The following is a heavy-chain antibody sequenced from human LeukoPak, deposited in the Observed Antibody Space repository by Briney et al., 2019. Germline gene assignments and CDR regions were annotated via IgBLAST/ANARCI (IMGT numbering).Heavy chain of an antibody. CDR3: AKVSFDIVVVVTAPVVMDV. CDR1: GFTFNNHA. J-gene: IGHJ6*02. V-gene: IGHV3-23*01. CDR2: VISTGYNT. D-gene: IGHD2-15*01. Sequence: PGGSLRLSCTASGFTFNNHAMSWVRQAPGKGLEWVSSVISTGYNTYYADSVRGRFTISRDNSKNTLYLEMNDLRAEDTAVYYCAKVSFDIVVVVTAPVVMDVWGQGTTVIVSS.